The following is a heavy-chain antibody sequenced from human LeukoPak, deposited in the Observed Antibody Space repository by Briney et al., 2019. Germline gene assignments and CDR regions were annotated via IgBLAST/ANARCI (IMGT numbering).Heavy chain of an antibody. J-gene: IGHJ5*02. D-gene: IGHD6-19*01. CDR1: GGSISSSSYY. Sequence: SETLSLTCTVSGGSISSSSYYWGWIRQPPGKGLEWIGSIYYSGSTYYNPSLKSRVTISVDTSKNQFSLKLSSVTAADTAVYYCARRGLEDYSSGRGFDPWGQGTLVTVSS. CDR2: IYYSGST. V-gene: IGHV4-39*01. CDR3: ARRGLEDYSSGRGFDP.